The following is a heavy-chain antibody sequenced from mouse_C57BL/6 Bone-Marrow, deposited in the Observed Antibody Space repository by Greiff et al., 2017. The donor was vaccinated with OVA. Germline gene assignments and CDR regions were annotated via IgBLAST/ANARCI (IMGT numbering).Heavy chain of an antibody. V-gene: IGHV1-82*01. J-gene: IGHJ2*01. Sequence: QVQLQQSGPELVKPGASVKISCKASGYAFSSSWMNWVKQRPGKGLEWIGRIYPGDGDTNYNGKFKGKATLTADKSSSTAYMQLSSLTSEDSAVYFCARFYYEYLYYFDYWGQGTTLTVSS. CDR2: IYPGDGDT. CDR3: ARFYYEYLYYFDY. CDR1: GYAFSSSW. D-gene: IGHD2-4*01.